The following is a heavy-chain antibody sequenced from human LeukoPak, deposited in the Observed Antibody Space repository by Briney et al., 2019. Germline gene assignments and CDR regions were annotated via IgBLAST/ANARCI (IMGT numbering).Heavy chain of an antibody. CDR1: GYTFTSYD. CDR2: MNPNSGNT. J-gene: IGHJ5*02. Sequence: ASVKVSCKASGYTFTSYDINWVRQATGQGLEWMGWMNPNSGNTGYAQKFQGRVTMTRNTSTSTAYMELSSLRSEDTAVYYCARARSGSYYNNWFDPWGQGTLVTVSS. CDR3: ARARSGSYYNNWFDP. V-gene: IGHV1-8*01. D-gene: IGHD3-10*01.